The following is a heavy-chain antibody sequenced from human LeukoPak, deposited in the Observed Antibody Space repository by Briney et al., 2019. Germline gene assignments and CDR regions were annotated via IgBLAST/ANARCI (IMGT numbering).Heavy chain of an antibody. CDR2: IYPGDSDT. D-gene: IGHD5-12*01. J-gene: IGHJ6*02. Sequence: GESLKISCKGSGYSFTSYWIGWVRQMPGKGLDWMGIIYPGDSDTRCSPSFQGQVTISADKSISTAYLQWSSLKASDTAMYYCARYSGYDWRGYYYYGMDVWGQGTTVTVSS. CDR1: GYSFTSYW. CDR3: ARYSGYDWRGYYYYGMDV. V-gene: IGHV5-51*01.